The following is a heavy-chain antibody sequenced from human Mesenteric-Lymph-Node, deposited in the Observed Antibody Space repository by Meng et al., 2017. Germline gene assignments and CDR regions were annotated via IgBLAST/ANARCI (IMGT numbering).Heavy chain of an antibody. Sequence: SVKVSCKASGGTFSSYTISWVRQAPGQGLEWMGRIIPILGIANYAQKFQGRVTITADKSTSTAYMELSSLRSEDTAVYYCASAGDYDYVWGSLNYWGQGTLVTVSS. CDR3: ASAGDYDYVWGSLNY. CDR1: GGTFSSYT. J-gene: IGHJ4*02. V-gene: IGHV1-69*02. CDR2: IIPILGIA. D-gene: IGHD3-16*01.